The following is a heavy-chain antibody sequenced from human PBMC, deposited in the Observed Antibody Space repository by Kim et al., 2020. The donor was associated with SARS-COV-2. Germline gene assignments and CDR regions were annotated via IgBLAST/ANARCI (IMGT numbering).Heavy chain of an antibody. J-gene: IGHJ6*02. CDR1: GGSISSYY. Sequence: SETLSLTCTVSGGSISSYYWSWIRQPPGKGLEWIGYIYYSGSTNYNPSLKSRVTISVDTSKNQFSLKLSSVTAADTAVYYCAKSAYYYYGMDVWGQGTTVTVSS. V-gene: IGHV4-59*08. CDR2: IYYSGST. CDR3: AKSAYYYYGMDV.